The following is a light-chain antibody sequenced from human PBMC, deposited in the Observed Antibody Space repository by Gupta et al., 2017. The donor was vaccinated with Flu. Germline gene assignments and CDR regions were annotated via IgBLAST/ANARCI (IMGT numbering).Light chain of an antibody. V-gene: IGLV3-21*02. CDR3: QVWDSGRHLVV. CDR2: DAS. J-gene: IGLJ2*01. CDR1: NIGSKS. Sequence: SSVLTQPPSVSVAPGRTARITWGGDNIGSKSVHWYLQEPGQAPVLVLSDASDRASGIPERFSGSNSGNMATLTISRVEAGDEADYYCQVWDSGRHLVVFGGGTKLTVL.